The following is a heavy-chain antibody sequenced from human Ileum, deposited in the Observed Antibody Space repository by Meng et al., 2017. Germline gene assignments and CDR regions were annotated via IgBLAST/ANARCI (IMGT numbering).Heavy chain of an antibody. CDR1: GDSITNTNW. J-gene: IGHJ4*02. CDR2: VYHSGST. CDR3: ARGGLTLERRPLDY. Sequence: QGELQESGPGVVKPSGTLSLTCAVSGDSITNTNWWNWVRQPPGKGLEWIGEVYHSGSTNYNPSLQSRVTISIDKSKNQFSLNLTSVTVADTAVYYCARGGLTLERRPLDYWGQGTLVTVFS. V-gene: IGHV4-4*02. D-gene: IGHD1-1*01.